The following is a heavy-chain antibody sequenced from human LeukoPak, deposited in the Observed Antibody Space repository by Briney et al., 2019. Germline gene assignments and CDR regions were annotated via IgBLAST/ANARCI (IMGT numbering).Heavy chain of an antibody. D-gene: IGHD4-17*01. CDR1: GYSFANYW. V-gene: IGHV5-51*01. J-gene: IGHJ4*02. CDR2: IYPGDSDT. CDR3: VTKLHGDYFDY. Sequence: GESLKISCKGSGYSFANYWIGWVRQMPGKGLEWMGFIYPGDSDTRYSPSFQGQVTFSADKSINTAYLQWSSLRASDTAMYFCVTKLHGDYFDYWGQGSLVTVSS.